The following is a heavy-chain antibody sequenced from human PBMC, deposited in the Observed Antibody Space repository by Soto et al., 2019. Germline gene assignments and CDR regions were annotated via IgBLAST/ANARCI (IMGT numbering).Heavy chain of an antibody. J-gene: IGHJ6*03. D-gene: IGHD1-1*01. Sequence: GGSLRLSCAASGFTFSSYGMHWVRQAPGKGLEWVAVISYDGSNKYYADSVKGRFTISRDNSKNTLYLQMNSLRAEDTAVYYCAKWVEGYMDVWGKGTTVTVSS. CDR3: AKWVEGYMDV. V-gene: IGHV3-30*18. CDR2: ISYDGSNK. CDR1: GFTFSSYG.